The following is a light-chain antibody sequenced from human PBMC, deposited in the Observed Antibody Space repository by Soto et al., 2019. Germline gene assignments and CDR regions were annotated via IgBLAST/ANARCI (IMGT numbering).Light chain of an antibody. Sequence: QFALTQPRSVSGSPGQSVTISCTGTSGTVGSYNYVSWYQQHPGKAPKFMIYDVSKRPSGVPDRFSGSKSGNTASLTISGLQAEDEADYYCCSYAGSYIFVFGTGTKLTVL. J-gene: IGLJ1*01. CDR2: DVS. CDR1: SGTVGSYNY. V-gene: IGLV2-11*01. CDR3: CSYAGSYIFV.